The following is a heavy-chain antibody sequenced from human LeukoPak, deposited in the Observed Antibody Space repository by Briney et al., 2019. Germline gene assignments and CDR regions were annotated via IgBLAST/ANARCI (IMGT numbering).Heavy chain of an antibody. Sequence: PGGSLRLSCAASGFTFSSYGMHWVRQAPGKGLEWVALIWYDGSKKDYVDSVKGRFIISRDDSRNMVYLEMSSLRAEDTAVYYCAREGFDPWGQGTLVTVSS. CDR2: IWYDGSKK. CDR3: AREGFDP. V-gene: IGHV3-33*01. J-gene: IGHJ5*02. CDR1: GFTFSSYG.